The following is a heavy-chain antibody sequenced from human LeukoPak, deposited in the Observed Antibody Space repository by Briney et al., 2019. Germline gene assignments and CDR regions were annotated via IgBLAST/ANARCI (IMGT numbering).Heavy chain of an antibody. D-gene: IGHD5-12*01. CDR1: GFTFSSYS. Sequence: GGSLRLSCAASGFTFSSYSMNWVRQAPGKGLEWVSYISSSSSTIYYADSVKGRFTISRDNAKNSLYLQMNSLRAEDTALYYCAKAPRGYSGYGGYFDYWGQGTLVTVSS. J-gene: IGHJ4*02. CDR3: AKAPRGYSGYGGYFDY. V-gene: IGHV3-48*01. CDR2: ISSSSSTI.